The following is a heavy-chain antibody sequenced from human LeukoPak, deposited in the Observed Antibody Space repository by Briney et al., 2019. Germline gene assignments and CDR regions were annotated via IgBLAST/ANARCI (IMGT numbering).Heavy chain of an antibody. CDR2: IYTSGST. CDR1: GGSISSGSYY. J-gene: IGHJ4*02. D-gene: IGHD1-26*01. Sequence: SETLSLTCTVSGGSISSGSYYWSWIRQPAGKGLEWIGRIYTSGSTNYNPSLKSRITISVDTSKNQFSLKLSSVTAADTAVYYCARRVGATSEGYYFDYWGQGTLVTVSS. V-gene: IGHV4-61*02. CDR3: ARRVGATSEGYYFDY.